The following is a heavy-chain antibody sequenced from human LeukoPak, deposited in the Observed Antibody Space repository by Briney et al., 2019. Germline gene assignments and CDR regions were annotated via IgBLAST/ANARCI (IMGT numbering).Heavy chain of an antibody. CDR1: GYTFTSYG. J-gene: IGHJ4*02. Sequence: GASVKVSCKASGYTFTSYGISWVRQAPGQGLEWMGWINPNSGGTNYAQKFQGRVTMTRDTSISTAYMELSRLRSDDTAVYYCARGYYDSSGHFDYWGQGTLVTVSS. V-gene: IGHV1-2*02. CDR2: INPNSGGT. CDR3: ARGYYDSSGHFDY. D-gene: IGHD3-22*01.